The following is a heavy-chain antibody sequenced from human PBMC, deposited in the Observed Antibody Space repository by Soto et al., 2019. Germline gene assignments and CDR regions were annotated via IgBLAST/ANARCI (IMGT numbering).Heavy chain of an antibody. CDR3: ASLGEVVVADTAYY. CDR2: INHSGST. V-gene: IGHV4-34*01. D-gene: IGHD2-15*01. CDR1: GGSFSGYY. J-gene: IGHJ4*02. Sequence: PSEPLSLTCAVYGGSFSGYYWSWIRQPPGKGLEWIGEINHSGSTNYNPSLKSRVTISVDTSKNQFSLKLSSVTAADTAVYYCASLGEVVVADTAYYWGQGTLVTVSS.